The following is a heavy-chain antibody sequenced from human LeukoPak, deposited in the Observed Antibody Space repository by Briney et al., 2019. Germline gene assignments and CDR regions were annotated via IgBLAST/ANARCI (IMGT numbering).Heavy chain of an antibody. CDR2: IKQDGSEK. D-gene: IGHD1-14*01. J-gene: IGHJ6*03. CDR1: GFTFSSYW. Sequence: GGSLRLSCAASGFTFSSYWMSWVRQAPGKGLEWVANIKQDGSEKYYVDSVKGRFTISRDNAKNSFYLQMNSLRAEDTAVYYCARELTTDWYYYYYYMDVWGKGTTVTVSS. CDR3: ARELTTDWYYYYYYMDV. V-gene: IGHV3-7*01.